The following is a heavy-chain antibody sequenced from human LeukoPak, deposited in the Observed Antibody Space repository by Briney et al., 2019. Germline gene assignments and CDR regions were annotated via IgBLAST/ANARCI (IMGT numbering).Heavy chain of an antibody. CDR2: INPTGGST. CDR1: GYTFTSYY. V-gene: IGHV1-46*01. D-gene: IGHD5/OR15-5a*01. CDR3: ARMARSAAHVVSTSRRYHFDY. Sequence: ASVKVSCKASGYTFTSYYTHWVRQAPGHGLEWMGIINPTGGSTSYAQKFQGRVSMTRDTSTSTVYMELSSLRSEDTAVYYCARMARSAAHVVSTSRRYHFDYWGQGTLVTASS. J-gene: IGHJ4*02.